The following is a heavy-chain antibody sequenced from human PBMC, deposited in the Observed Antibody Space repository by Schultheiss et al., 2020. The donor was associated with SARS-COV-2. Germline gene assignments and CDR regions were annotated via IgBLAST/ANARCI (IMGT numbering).Heavy chain of an antibody. D-gene: IGHD6-13*01. CDR1: GFTFSSYS. J-gene: IGHJ4*02. V-gene: IGHV3-30*03. Sequence: GGSLRLSCAASGFTFSSYSMNWVRQAPGKGLEWVAVISYDGSNKYYADSVKGRFTISRDNSKNTLYLQMNSLRAEDTAVYYCARDGRAAAGIFDYWGQGTLVTVSS. CDR3: ARDGRAAAGIFDY. CDR2: ISYDGSNK.